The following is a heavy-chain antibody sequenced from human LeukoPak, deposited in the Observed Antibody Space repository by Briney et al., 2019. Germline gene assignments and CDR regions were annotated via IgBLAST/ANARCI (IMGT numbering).Heavy chain of an antibody. J-gene: IGHJ5*02. CDR3: ARGVNYYDSSGYYVSYQPLRWYNWFDP. CDR1: GGSFSGYY. Sequence: PSETLSLTCAVYGGSFSGYYWSWIRQPPGKGLEWIGEINHSGSTNYNPSLKSRVTISVDTSKNQFSLKLSSVTAADTAVYYCARGVNYYDSSGYYVSYQPLRWYNWFDPWGQGTLVTVSS. V-gene: IGHV4-34*01. D-gene: IGHD3-22*01. CDR2: INHSGST.